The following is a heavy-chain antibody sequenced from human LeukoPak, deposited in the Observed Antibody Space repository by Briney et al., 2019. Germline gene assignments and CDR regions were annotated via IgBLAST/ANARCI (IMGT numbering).Heavy chain of an antibody. CDR2: ISGSGSNT. Sequence: GGSLRLSCAASGFTFNSYAMSWVRQAPGKGLEWVSVISGSGSNTYYADSVKGRFTISRDNSKNTLYLQMNSLRAEDTAVYYCAKPLYYFDYWGQGTLVTVSS. CDR3: AKPLYYFDY. CDR1: GFTFNSYA. J-gene: IGHJ4*02. V-gene: IGHV3-23*01.